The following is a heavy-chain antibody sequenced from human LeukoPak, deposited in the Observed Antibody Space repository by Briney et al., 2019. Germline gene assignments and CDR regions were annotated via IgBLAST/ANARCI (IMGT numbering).Heavy chain of an antibody. Sequence: GGSLRLSCAASGFTFSSYVMSWVRQAPGKGLEWVSGISGSGGNTYYADSVKGRFTISRDYSKNTLYLQMNSLRVEDTAVYYCAKDYFQRNGLYDAFDMWGQGTMVTVSS. D-gene: IGHD3-9*01. J-gene: IGHJ3*02. CDR1: GFTFSSYV. CDR3: AKDYFQRNGLYDAFDM. CDR2: ISGSGGNT. V-gene: IGHV3-23*01.